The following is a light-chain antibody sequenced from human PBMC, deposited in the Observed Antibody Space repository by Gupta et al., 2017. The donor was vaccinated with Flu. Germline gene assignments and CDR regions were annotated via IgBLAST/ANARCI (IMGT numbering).Light chain of an antibody. V-gene: IGKV2-28*01. J-gene: IGKJ1*01. Sequence: PVTPGEPASISCRYSQSLLHNNGYNYLDWYLQKPGQSPQLLIYLGSNRASGVPDRFSGSGSATEFTLIINRVEAEDVGIYYCMQTLETPTFGQGTKVEIK. CDR3: MQTLETPT. CDR2: LGS. CDR1: QSLLHNNGYNY.